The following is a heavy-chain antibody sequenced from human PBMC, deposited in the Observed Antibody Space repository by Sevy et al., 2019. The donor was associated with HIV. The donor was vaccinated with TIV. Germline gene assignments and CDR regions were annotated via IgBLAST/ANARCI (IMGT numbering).Heavy chain of an antibody. CDR1: GFTFSKYS. D-gene: IGHD2-8*01. Sequence: GGSLRLSCAASGFTFSKYSMSWVRQPPGKGLEWVSTLSFGCGEINYADSVKGRFTISRKNSKSSVYLQMNNLRPEDTAVYYCAREGCTKPHDYWGQRTLVTVSS. V-gene: IGHV3-23*01. CDR2: LSFGCGEI. CDR3: AREGCTKPHDY. J-gene: IGHJ4*02.